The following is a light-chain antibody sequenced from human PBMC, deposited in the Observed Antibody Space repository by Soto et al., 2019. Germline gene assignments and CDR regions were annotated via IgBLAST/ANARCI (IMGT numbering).Light chain of an antibody. Sequence: DIQMTHSPSPLSASVGDRVTITFRASQGIDHSLAWYQQKPGKVPNLLIYSASTLQSGVPSRFSGSGAVTDFTLTISRRQGEVVATNCYHGHYTGHPVPFGPETNVDV. CDR3: HGHYTGHPVP. CDR1: QGIDHS. J-gene: IGKJ3*01. V-gene: IGKV1-27*01. CDR2: SAS.